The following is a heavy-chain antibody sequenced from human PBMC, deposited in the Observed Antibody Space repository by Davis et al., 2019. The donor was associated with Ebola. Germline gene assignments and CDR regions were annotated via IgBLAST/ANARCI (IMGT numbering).Heavy chain of an antibody. J-gene: IGHJ4*02. D-gene: IGHD2-8*02. CDR3: AKSFLITGSHMSEFRGVDY. V-gene: IGHV3-23*01. CDR1: EFTFSSYG. CDR2: ISAGGTAP. Sequence: PGGSLRLSCAASEFTFSSYGMTWVRQAPGKGLEWVSSISAGGTAPYYAASVKGRFTISRDNSKNTLSLHMDSLRADDTAVYYCAKSFLITGSHMSEFRGVDYWGQGTVVTVSS.